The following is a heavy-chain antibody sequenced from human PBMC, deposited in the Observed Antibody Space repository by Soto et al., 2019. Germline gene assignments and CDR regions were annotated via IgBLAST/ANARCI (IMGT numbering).Heavy chain of an antibody. J-gene: IGHJ6*03. CDR1: GFILSDCA. CDR2: ISSSSSVI. Sequence: EVQLVESGGGLVQPGGSLRLSCATSGFILSDCAMNWVRQAPGKGLEWVSYISSSSSVIDYADSVKGRFTVSRDNARNSLYLQMNSLRAEHTAVYYCARELSWGSNWYDYMDVWGKGTTVTVSS. V-gene: IGHV3-48*01. CDR3: ARELSWGSNWYDYMDV. D-gene: IGHD7-27*01.